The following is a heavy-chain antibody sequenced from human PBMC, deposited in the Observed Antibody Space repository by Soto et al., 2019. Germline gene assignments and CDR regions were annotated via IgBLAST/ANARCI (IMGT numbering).Heavy chain of an antibody. Sequence: QVQLVQSGAEVKKPGSSVKVSCKASGGTFSSYAISWVRQAPGQGLEWMGGIIPIFGTANYAQKFQGRVTITADESTSTAYMELSSLRSEDTAVYYRARARAAAMGYYYYGMDVWGQGTTLTVSS. CDR3: ARARAAAMGYYYYGMDV. V-gene: IGHV1-69*01. J-gene: IGHJ6*02. D-gene: IGHD2-2*01. CDR1: GGTFSSYA. CDR2: IIPIFGTA.